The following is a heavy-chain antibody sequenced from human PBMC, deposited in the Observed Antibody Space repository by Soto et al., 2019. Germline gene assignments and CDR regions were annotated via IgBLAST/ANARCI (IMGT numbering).Heavy chain of an antibody. Sequence: GGSLRLSCAASGFTFSGYWMHWVRQAPGKGLVWVSRINSDGSSTSYADSVKGRFTISRDNAKNTLYLQMNSLRAEDTAVYYCARVLGGSSGYYYDYWGQGTLVTVSS. CDR3: ARVLGGSSGYYYDY. V-gene: IGHV3-74*01. CDR2: INSDGSST. CDR1: GFTFSGYW. D-gene: IGHD3-22*01. J-gene: IGHJ4*02.